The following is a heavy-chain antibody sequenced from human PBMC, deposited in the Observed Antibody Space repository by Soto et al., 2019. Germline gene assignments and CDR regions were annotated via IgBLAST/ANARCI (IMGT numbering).Heavy chain of an antibody. Sequence: QLQLQESGSGLVKPSQTLSLTCAVSGGSISSGGYSWSWIRQPPGKGLEWVGYIYHSGSTYYNPSLNSRLTISVDRSKTPFSLKLSSVTAADTAVYYCASGMTTVTTLDYWGQGTLVTVSS. CDR2: IYHSGST. CDR3: ASGMTTVTTLDY. CDR1: GGSISSGGYS. V-gene: IGHV4-30-2*01. J-gene: IGHJ4*02. D-gene: IGHD4-4*01.